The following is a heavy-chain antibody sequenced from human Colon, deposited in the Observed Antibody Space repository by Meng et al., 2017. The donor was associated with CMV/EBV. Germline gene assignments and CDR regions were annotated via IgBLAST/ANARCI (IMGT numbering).Heavy chain of an antibody. D-gene: IGHD6-6*01. Sequence: SETLSLTCTVSGVSISSYYWNWIRPAPGKGLEWIGYFYYRGGTNYNASLRGRVTISVDPSKNQFSLKMSSVTAADTAVYYCARDPTEHSSSSGYFDSWGQGTLVTVSS. CDR1: GVSISSYY. CDR2: FYYRGGT. CDR3: ARDPTEHSSSSGYFDS. V-gene: IGHV4-59*01. J-gene: IGHJ4*02.